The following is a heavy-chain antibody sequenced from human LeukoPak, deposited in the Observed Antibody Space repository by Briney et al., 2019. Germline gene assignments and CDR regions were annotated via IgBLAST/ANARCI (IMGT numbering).Heavy chain of an antibody. Sequence: SETLSLTCTVSGGSISSSSYYWGWIRQPPGKGLEWIVSIYYSGSTYYNPSLKSRVTISVDTSKNQFSLKLSSVTAADTAVYYCARVGYSYHSGYYFDYWGQGTLVTVSS. J-gene: IGHJ4*02. CDR1: GGSISSSSYY. D-gene: IGHD5-18*01. CDR2: IYYSGST. CDR3: ARVGYSYHSGYYFDY. V-gene: IGHV4-39*01.